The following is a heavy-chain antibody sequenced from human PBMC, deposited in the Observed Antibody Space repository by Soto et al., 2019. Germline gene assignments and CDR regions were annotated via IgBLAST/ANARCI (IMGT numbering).Heavy chain of an antibody. CDR3: ARDLGYCSGGSCYSGSY. Sequence: ASVKVSCKASGYTFTGYYMHWVRQAPGQGLEWMGWINPNSGGTNYAQKFQGWVTMTRDTSISTAYMELSRLRSDDTAVYYCARDLGYCSGGSCYSGSYWGQGTLVTVSS. D-gene: IGHD2-15*01. CDR1: GYTFTGYY. J-gene: IGHJ4*02. CDR2: INPNSGGT. V-gene: IGHV1-2*04.